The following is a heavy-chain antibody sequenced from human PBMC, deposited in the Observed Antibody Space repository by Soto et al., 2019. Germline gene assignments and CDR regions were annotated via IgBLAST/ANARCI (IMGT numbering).Heavy chain of an antibody. J-gene: IGHJ1*01. D-gene: IGHD3-22*01. V-gene: IGHV4-31*03. CDR1: GGSISSGGYY. CDR3: AIDSDSSGSIH. CDR2: IYYSGST. Sequence: SETLSLTCTVSGGSISSGGYYWSWIRQHPGKGLEWIGYIYYSGSTYYNPSLKSRVTISVDTSKNQFSLKLSSVTAADTAVYYCAIDSDSSGSIHWGQGTLVTVSS.